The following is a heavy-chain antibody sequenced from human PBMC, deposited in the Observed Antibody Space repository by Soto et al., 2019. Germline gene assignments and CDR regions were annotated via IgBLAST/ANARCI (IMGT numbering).Heavy chain of an antibody. CDR1: GGSISSGGYY. Sequence: TLSLTCTVSGGSISSGGYYWSWIRQHPGKGLEWIGYIYYSGSTYYNPSLKSRVTISVDTSKNQFSLKLSSVTAADTAVYYCARDQNFWSGYYRGGMDVWGQGTTVTVSS. CDR3: ARDQNFWSGYYRGGMDV. CDR2: IYYSGST. D-gene: IGHD3-3*01. V-gene: IGHV4-31*03. J-gene: IGHJ6*02.